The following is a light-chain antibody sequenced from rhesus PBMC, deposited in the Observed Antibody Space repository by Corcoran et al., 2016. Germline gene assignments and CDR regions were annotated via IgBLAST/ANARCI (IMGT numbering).Light chain of an antibody. CDR1: QDIDKV. V-gene: IGKV1-25*01. Sequence: DIQMIQSPSSLSASVGDTVTITCRASQDIDKVLAWYQQKPGKAPTLLIYYASTLQSGVPSRFSGRGFGTDFTRAISSLQPEDFATYYCQNGDGNPPWTFGQGTKVEMK. CDR3: QNGDGNPPWT. CDR2: YAS. J-gene: IGKJ1*01.